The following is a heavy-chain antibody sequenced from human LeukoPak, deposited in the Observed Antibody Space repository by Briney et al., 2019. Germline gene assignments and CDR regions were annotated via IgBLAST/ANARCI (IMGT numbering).Heavy chain of an antibody. Sequence: SETLSLTCTVSGGSISSYYWSWIRQPPGKGLEWIGYIYYSGSTNYNPSLKSRVTISVDTSKNQFSLKLSSVTAADTAVYYCARDPGYQLLSEGAFDIWGQGTMVTASS. CDR3: ARDPGYQLLSEGAFDI. D-gene: IGHD2-2*01. J-gene: IGHJ3*02. V-gene: IGHV4-59*01. CDR2: IYYSGST. CDR1: GGSISSYY.